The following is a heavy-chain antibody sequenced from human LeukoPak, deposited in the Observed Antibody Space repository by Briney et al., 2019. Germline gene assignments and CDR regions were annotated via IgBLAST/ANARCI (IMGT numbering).Heavy chain of an antibody. CDR1: GFTFSGYW. CDR2: IKQDGSEK. J-gene: IGHJ4*02. Sequence: GGSLRLSCAASGFTFSGYWMSWVRQAPGKGLEWVAHIKQDGSEKYYVDSVRGRFTISRDNAKNSLYLQLNSLRLEDTAVYYCARLRYAPDVWGQGTLVTVSS. D-gene: IGHD2-2*01. CDR3: ARLRYAPDV. V-gene: IGHV3-7*04.